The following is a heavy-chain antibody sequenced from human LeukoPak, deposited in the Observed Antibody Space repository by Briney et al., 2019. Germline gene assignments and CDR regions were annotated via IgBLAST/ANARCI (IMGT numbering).Heavy chain of an antibody. J-gene: IGHJ4*02. CDR3: ARARRDSSSSNYMRRFDY. V-gene: IGHV4-38-2*01. D-gene: IGHD3-22*01. CDR1: GYSISSDNY. Sequence: PSETLSLTCAVSGYSISSDNYWVWIRQPPGQGLEWTGGIYHSGSTYYNPSLKSRVTMSVDTSKNQFSLKLSSVTAADTAVYYCARARRDSSSSNYMRRFDYWGQGTLVTVSS. CDR2: IYHSGST.